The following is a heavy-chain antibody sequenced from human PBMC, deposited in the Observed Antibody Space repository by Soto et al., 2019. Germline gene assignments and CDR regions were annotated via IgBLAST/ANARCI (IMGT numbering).Heavy chain of an antibody. CDR1: GGTFSSYA. CDR2: IIPIFGTA. J-gene: IGHJ3*02. CDR3: ARGRGDDYVWGSYRFAFDI. V-gene: IGHV1-69*01. Sequence: QVQLVQSGAEVKKPGSSVKVSCKASGGTFSSYAISWVRQAPGQGLEWMGGIIPIFGTANYAQKFQGRVTITADESTSRAYMELSSLRSEDTAVYYCARGRGDDYVWGSYRFAFDIWGQGTMVTVSS. D-gene: IGHD3-16*02.